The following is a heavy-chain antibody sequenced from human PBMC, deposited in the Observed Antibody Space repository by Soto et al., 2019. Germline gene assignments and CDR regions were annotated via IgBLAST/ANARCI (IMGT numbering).Heavy chain of an antibody. CDR1: GGTFSSYA. D-gene: IGHD5-18*01. J-gene: IGHJ4*02. Sequence: SVKVSCKXSGGTFSSYAISWVRQAPGQGLEWMGGIIPIFGTANYAQKFQGRVTITADESTSTAYMELSSLRSEDTAVYYCARDRGYSYGSLSYWGQGTLVTVS. CDR3: ARDRGYSYGSLSY. V-gene: IGHV1-69*13. CDR2: IIPIFGTA.